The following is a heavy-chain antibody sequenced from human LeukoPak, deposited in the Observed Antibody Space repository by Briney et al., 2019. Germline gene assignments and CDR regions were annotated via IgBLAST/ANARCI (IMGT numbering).Heavy chain of an antibody. D-gene: IGHD2-15*01. Sequence: PGGSLRLSCAASGFTFNDYGMSWVRQAPGKGLEWVSGISDTGISTQYADSVKGRFTISRDNSKNTLFLQMNSLRAEDTAAYFCAKDLRAARYCSGGNCYSPPAHWGQGTLVIVSS. CDR1: GFTFNDYG. J-gene: IGHJ4*02. CDR2: ISDTGIST. V-gene: IGHV3-23*01. CDR3: AKDLRAARYCSGGNCYSPPAH.